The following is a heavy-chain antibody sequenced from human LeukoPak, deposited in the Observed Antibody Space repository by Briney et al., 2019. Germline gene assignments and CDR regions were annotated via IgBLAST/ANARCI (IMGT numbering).Heavy chain of an antibody. Sequence: ASVKVSCKASGYTFTSYGISWVRQAPGQGLEWMGWISAYNGNTNYAQKLQGRVTMTEDTSTDTAYMELSSLRSEGTAVYYCATIIKPSYSRGAFDIWGQGTMVTVSS. CDR1: GYTFTSYG. J-gene: IGHJ3*02. V-gene: IGHV1-18*01. CDR2: ISAYNGNT. CDR3: ATIIKPSYSRGAFDI. D-gene: IGHD3-10*01.